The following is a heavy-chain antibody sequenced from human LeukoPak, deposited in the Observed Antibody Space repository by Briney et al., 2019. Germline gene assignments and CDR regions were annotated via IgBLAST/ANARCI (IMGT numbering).Heavy chain of an antibody. Sequence: SETLSLTCIVSGGSISSSSYYWGWIRQPPGKGLEWIGSIYYSGSTYYNPSLKSRVTISVDTSKNQFSLKLSSVTAADTAVYYCARSGRGSSPILGVFDIWGQGTMVTVSS. V-gene: IGHV4-39*01. J-gene: IGHJ3*02. D-gene: IGHD6-13*01. CDR1: GGSISSSSYY. CDR2: IYYSGST. CDR3: ARSGRGSSPILGVFDI.